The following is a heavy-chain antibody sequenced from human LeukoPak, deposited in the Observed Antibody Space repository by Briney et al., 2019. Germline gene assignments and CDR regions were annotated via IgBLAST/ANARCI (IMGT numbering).Heavy chain of an antibody. CDR1: GYTFTSYY. V-gene: IGHV1-46*01. Sequence: GASVKVSCKASGYTFTSYYMHWVRQAPGQGLEWMGIINPSGGSTNYAQKLQGRVTMTTDTSTSTAYMELRSLRSDDTAVYYCARYQRWFDPWGQGTLVTVSS. J-gene: IGHJ5*02. CDR2: INPSGGST. CDR3: ARYQRWFDP.